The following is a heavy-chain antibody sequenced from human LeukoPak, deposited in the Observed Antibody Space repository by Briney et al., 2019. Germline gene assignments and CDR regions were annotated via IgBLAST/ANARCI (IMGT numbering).Heavy chain of an antibody. D-gene: IGHD2-2*01. J-gene: IGHJ5*02. CDR3: ARVVTPRYCSSTSCYRKGWFDP. CDR1: GYTFTSYG. CDR2: ISAYNGNT. V-gene: IGHV1-18*01. Sequence: ASVKVSCKASGYTFTSYGISWVRQAPGQGLEWMGWISAYNGNTNYAQKFQGRVTISADESTSTAYMELSSLRSEDTAVYYCARVVTPRYCSSTSCYRKGWFDPWGQGTLVTVSS.